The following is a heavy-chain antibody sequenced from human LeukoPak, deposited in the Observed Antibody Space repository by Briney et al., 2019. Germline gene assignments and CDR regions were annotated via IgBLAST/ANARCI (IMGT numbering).Heavy chain of an antibody. V-gene: IGHV4-59*01. CDR3: ARAGLLWFGGESWFDP. CDR2: IYYSGST. Sequence: SETLSLTCTVSGGSISSYYWSWIRQPPGKGLEWIGYIYYSGSTNYNPSLKSRVTISVDTSKNQFSLKLSSVTAADTAVYYCARAGLLWFGGESWFDPWGRGTLVTVSS. J-gene: IGHJ5*02. CDR1: GGSISSYY. D-gene: IGHD3-10*01.